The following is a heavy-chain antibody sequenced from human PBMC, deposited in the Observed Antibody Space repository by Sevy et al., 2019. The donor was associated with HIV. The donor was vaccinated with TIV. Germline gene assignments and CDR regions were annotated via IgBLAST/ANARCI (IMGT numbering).Heavy chain of an antibody. J-gene: IGHJ6*02. V-gene: IGHV3-11*01. Sequence: GGSLRLSCAASGFTFSDYYMSWIRQAPGKGLEWVSYISSSGSTIYYADSVKGRFTISRDNAKNSLYLQMNSLRAEDTAVYYCARALGSGIGEYYYYYYGMDVWGQWTTVTVSS. CDR3: ARALGSGIGEYYYYYYGMDV. CDR2: ISSSGSTI. D-gene: IGHD3-10*01. CDR1: GFTFSDYY.